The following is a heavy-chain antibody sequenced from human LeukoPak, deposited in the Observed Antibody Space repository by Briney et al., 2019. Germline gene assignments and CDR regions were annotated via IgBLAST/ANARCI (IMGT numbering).Heavy chain of an antibody. V-gene: IGHV1-46*01. D-gene: IGHD5-18*01. CDR3: ARDLEIDGYSYGVLDY. Sequence: WASVKVSCKASGYTFTRYYMHWVRQAPGQGLEGMGVINPSGGSTRYAQSFQGRVTLTRDTSTSTFYMGLSRLRSEDTAVYYCARDLEIDGYSYGVLDYWGQGTLLTVSS. CDR2: INPSGGST. J-gene: IGHJ4*02. CDR1: GYTFTRYY.